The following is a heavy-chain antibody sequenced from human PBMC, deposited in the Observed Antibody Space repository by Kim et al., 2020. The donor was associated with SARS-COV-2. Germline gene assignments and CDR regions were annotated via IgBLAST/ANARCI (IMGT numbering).Heavy chain of an antibody. D-gene: IGHD2-8*02. V-gene: IGHV3-23*01. Sequence: GGSLRLSCAASGFTFSTSAMAWIRQAPGKGLEWVAGISASGGTTYYADSVKGRFTTSRDTSKEMLYLQMNNLRVEDTAIYYCAKFARMVVSSSRNNSLDPWGQGTLVTVSS. CDR1: GFTFSTSA. J-gene: IGHJ5*02. CDR2: ISASGGTT. CDR3: AKFARMVVSSSRNNSLDP.